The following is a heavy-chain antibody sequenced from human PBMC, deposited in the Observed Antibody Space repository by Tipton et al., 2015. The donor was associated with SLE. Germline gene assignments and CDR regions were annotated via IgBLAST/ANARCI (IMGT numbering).Heavy chain of an antibody. V-gene: IGHV3-23*01. D-gene: IGHD3-22*01. CDR1: GFTFNNYA. CDR2: ISSGGGDT. Sequence: SLRLSCAASGFTFNNYAISWVRQAPGKGLEWVSGISSGGGDTYYADSVRGRFTISRDNSKNTLHLQMNSLRTEDTAMYYCNAWLLPQFYFDYWGQGTLVTVSS. CDR3: NAWLLPQFYFDY. J-gene: IGHJ4*02.